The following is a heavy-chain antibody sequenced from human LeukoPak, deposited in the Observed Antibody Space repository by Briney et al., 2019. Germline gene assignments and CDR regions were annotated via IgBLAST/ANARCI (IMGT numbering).Heavy chain of an antibody. CDR2: IYYSGST. J-gene: IGHJ5*02. V-gene: IGHV4-59*01. CDR1: GGSISSYY. Sequence: PETLSLTCTVSGGSISSYYWSWIRQPPGKGLEWIGYIYYSGSTNYNPSLRSRVTISVDTSKNQFSLKLSSVTAADTAVYYCARDRGIAARWFDPWGQGTLVTVSS. CDR3: ARDRGIAARWFDP. D-gene: IGHD6-13*01.